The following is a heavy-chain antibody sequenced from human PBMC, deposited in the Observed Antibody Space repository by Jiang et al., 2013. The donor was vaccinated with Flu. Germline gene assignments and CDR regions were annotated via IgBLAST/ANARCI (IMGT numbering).Heavy chain of an antibody. Sequence: VQLVESGGGLVKPGGSLRLSCVASGFTFSDYYMSWIRQAPGKGLEWISYISGTNIYTDYADSVKGRFTISRDNSNNSLYLQIKSLRAEDTAVYYCARDKAGDCRGAACYRLGDFWGQGTLVTVSS. CDR1: GFTFSDYY. V-gene: IGHV3-11*05. D-gene: IGHD2-15*01. CDR2: ISGTNIYT. CDR3: ARDKAGDCRGAACYRLGDF. J-gene: IGHJ4*02.